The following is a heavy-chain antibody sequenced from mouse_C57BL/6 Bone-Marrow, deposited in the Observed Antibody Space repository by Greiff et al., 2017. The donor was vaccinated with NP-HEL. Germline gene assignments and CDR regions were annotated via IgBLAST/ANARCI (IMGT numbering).Heavy chain of an antibody. D-gene: IGHD1-1*01. CDR3: TSGSTVVATVDY. CDR2: IRLKSDNYAT. CDR1: GFTFSNYW. V-gene: IGHV6-3*01. Sequence: EVKVEESGGGLVQPGGSMKLSCVASGFTFSNYWMNWVRQSPEKGLEWVAQIRLKSDNYATHYAESVKGRFTISRDDSKSRVYLQMNNLRAEDTGIYYCTSGSTVVATVDYWGQGTTLTVSS. J-gene: IGHJ2*01.